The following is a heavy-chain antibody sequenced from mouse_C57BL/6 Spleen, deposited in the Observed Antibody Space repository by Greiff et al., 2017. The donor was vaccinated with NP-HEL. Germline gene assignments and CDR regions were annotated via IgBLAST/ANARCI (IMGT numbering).Heavy chain of an antibody. Sequence: VQLQQPGAELVRPGSSVKLSCKASGYTFTSYWMHWVKQRPIQGLEWIGNIDPSDSETHYNQKFKDKATLTVDKSSSTAYMQLSSLTSEDSAVYYCARSSSYYGDYWGQGTTLTVSS. V-gene: IGHV1-52*01. CDR2: IDPSDSET. CDR1: GYTFTSYW. D-gene: IGHD1-2*01. J-gene: IGHJ2*01. CDR3: ARSSSYYGDY.